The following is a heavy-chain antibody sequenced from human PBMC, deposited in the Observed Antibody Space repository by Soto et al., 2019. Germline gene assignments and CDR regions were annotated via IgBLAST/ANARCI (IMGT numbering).Heavy chain of an antibody. CDR3: AANYGSGYRAFDY. V-gene: IGHV1-69*02. CDR2: VNPIVSMS. CDR1: GDTFSFYT. Sequence: QVQLVQSGAEVKKPGSSVKVSCKASGDTFSFYTINWVRQAPGLGLEWMGRVNPIVSMSNYAQKFQGRVTITAEKSTNTAYMQLSSLRSEDTAIYYCAANYGSGYRAFDYWGQGALVTVSS. D-gene: IGHD3-10*01. J-gene: IGHJ4*02.